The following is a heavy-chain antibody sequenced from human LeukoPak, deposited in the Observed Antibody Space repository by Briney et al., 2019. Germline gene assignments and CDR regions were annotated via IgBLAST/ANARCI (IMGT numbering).Heavy chain of an antibody. J-gene: IGHJ4*02. CDR1: GFTFSDYH. D-gene: IGHD3-22*01. CDR3: AKSALPPYDSSGYYYVEFDY. CDR2: ISGSGGST. Sequence: GGSLRLSCAASGFTFSDYHMSWIRQAPGKGLEWVSAISGSGGSTYYADSVKGRFTISRDNSKNTLYLQMNSLRAEDTAVYYCAKSALPPYDSSGYYYVEFDYWGQGTLVTVSS. V-gene: IGHV3-23*01.